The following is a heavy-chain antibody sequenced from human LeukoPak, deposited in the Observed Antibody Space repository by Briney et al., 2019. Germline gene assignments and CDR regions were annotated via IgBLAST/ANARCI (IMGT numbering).Heavy chain of an antibody. CDR2: IYYSGST. Sequence: SETLSLTCTVSGGSISSSSYYWGWIRQPPGKGLEWIGSIYYSGSTYYSPSLKSRVTISVDTSKNQFSLKLSSVTAADTAVYYCARKRLGRSLVYYYYMDVWGKGTTVTVSS. D-gene: IGHD7-27*01. CDR1: GGSISSSSYY. V-gene: IGHV4-39*01. CDR3: ARKRLGRSLVYYYYMDV. J-gene: IGHJ6*03.